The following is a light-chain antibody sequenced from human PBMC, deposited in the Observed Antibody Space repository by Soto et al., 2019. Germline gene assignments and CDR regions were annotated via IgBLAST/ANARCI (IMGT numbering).Light chain of an antibody. CDR2: KND. J-gene: IGLJ7*01. V-gene: IGLV1-47*01. Sequence: QSVLTQPPSASGTPGQRVTISCSGSSSNIGSNYVYWYQQLPGTAPKLLIYKNDQRPSGVPDRFSGSKSGTSASLAISGLRSEDEAEYYCAAWYDSLSGPVFGGGTQLTVL. CDR1: SSNIGSNY. CDR3: AAWYDSLSGPV.